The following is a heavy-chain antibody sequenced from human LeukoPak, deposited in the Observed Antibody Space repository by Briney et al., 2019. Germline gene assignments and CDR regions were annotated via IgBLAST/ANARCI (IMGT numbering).Heavy chain of an antibody. CDR3: ARTEYQLHRSANWFDP. D-gene: IGHD2-2*01. J-gene: IGHJ5*02. V-gene: IGHV1-69*04. CDR2: IIPILGIA. Sequence: ASVKVSCKASGGTFSSYAISWVRQAPGQGLEWMGRIIPILGIANYAQKFQGRVTITADKSTSTACMELSSLRSEDTAVYYCARTEYQLHRSANWFDPWGQGTLVTVSS. CDR1: GGTFSSYA.